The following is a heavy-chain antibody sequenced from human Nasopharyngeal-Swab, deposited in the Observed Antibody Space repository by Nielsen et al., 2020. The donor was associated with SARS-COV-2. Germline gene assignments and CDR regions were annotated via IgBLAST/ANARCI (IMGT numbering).Heavy chain of an antibody. V-gene: IGHV3-20*04. J-gene: IGHJ4*02. D-gene: IGHD2-2*01. CDR2: ISWNSGSI. Sequence: GESLKISCAASGFTFDDYGMSWVRQAPGKGLEWVSGISWNSGSIGYADSVKGRFTISRDNAKNTLYLQMNSLRAEDTAVYYCARAGRYQLQTHPFDYWGQGTLVTVSS. CDR3: ARAGRYQLQTHPFDY. CDR1: GFTFDDYG.